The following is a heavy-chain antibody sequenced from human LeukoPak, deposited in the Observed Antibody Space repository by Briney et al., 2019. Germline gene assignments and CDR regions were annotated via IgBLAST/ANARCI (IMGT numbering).Heavy chain of an antibody. CDR3: ARARPGILSSGYFHDAFDI. CDR1: GFTFSSYD. V-gene: IGHV3-13*01. D-gene: IGHD3-22*01. Sequence: QPGGSLRLSCAASGFTFSSYDMHWVRQATGKGLEWVSAIGTAGDTYYPGSVKGRFTISRENAKNSLYLQMNSLRAGDTAVYYCARARPGILSSGYFHDAFDIWGQGTMVTVSS. J-gene: IGHJ3*02. CDR2: IGTAGDT.